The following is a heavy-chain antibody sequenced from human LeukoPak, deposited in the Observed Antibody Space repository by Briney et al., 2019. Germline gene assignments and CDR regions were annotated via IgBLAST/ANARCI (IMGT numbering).Heavy chain of an antibody. V-gene: IGHV4-59*12. J-gene: IGHJ1*01. D-gene: IGHD4-23*01. CDR1: GGSISSCY. CDR3: AGDDGGNSKYFHS. CDR2: IYYSGST. Sequence: SETLSLTCTVSGGSISSCYWSWIRQPPGKGLEWIGYIYYSGSTTYNPSLKSRATMSVDTSKNQFSLKLSSVTAADTALYYCAGDDGGNSKYFHSWGQGTLVTVSS.